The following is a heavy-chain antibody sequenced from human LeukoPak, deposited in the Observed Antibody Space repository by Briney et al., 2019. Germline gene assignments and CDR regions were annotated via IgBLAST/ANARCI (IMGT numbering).Heavy chain of an antibody. V-gene: IGHV3-23*01. CDR3: ARNENSGWGYFDY. CDR1: GYTFRSHA. CDR2: ISGGADNT. D-gene: IGHD5-12*01. J-gene: IGHJ4*02. Sequence: GGSLRLSCVVSGYTFRSHAMSWVRQAPGKGLEWVSAISGGADNTYYADSVKGRFTISRDNSKDTLYLQMNSLRAEDTAVYYCARNENSGWGYFDYWGQGTLVTVSS.